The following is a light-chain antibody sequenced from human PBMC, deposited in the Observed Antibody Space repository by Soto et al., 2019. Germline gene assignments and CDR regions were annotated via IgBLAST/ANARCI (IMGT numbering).Light chain of an antibody. CDR1: QIISSIY. CDR2: GAS. Sequence: EIVLTQSPGTLSLSQGGRANLSCRTSQIISSIYLAWYQQKPGQAPRLLIYGASSRASGIPDRFRGGGSGTDFTLYTSRLEPEASAVYFCQQYDGPPWTFGRGTRLE. CDR3: QQYDGPPWT. V-gene: IGKV3-20*01. J-gene: IGKJ1*01.